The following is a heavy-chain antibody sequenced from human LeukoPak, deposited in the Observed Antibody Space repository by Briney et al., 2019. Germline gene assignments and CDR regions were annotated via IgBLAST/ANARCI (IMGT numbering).Heavy chain of an antibody. V-gene: IGHV1-8*01. CDR2: MNPNSGNT. D-gene: IGHD3-10*01. CDR3: ARGRGRFGELYLDY. Sequence: ASVKVSCKASGYTFTSYDINWVRQATGQGLEWMGWMNPNSGNTGYAQKFQGRVTMTRNTSISTAYMELSRLRSDDTAVYYCARGRGRFGELYLDYWGQGTLVTISS. J-gene: IGHJ4*02. CDR1: GYTFTSYD.